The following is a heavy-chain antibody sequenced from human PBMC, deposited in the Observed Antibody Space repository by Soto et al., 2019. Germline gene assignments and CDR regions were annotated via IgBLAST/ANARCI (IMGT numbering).Heavy chain of an antibody. D-gene: IGHD3-9*01. CDR3: ARLTFYDVLTGYYFDS. J-gene: IGHJ4*02. CDR1: GGSFSGYY. V-gene: IGHV4-34*01. Sequence: PSETLSLTCAVYGGSFSGYYWSWIRQPPGKGLEWIGEINHSGSTNYNPSLNSRVTISVDRSKNQFSLRLTSVTAADTAVYFCARLTFYDVLTGYYFDSWGQGTLVTVSS. CDR2: INHSGST.